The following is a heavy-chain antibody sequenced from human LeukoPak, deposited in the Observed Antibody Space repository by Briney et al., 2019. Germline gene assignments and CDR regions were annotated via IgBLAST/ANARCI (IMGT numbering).Heavy chain of an antibody. Sequence: GGSLRLSCAASGFTFDDYAMHWVRQAPGKGLEWVSGISWNSGSIGYADSVKGRFTISRDNAKNSLYLQMNSLGAEDMALYYCAKEGGSGWPLEAFDIWGQGTMVTVSS. CDR1: GFTFDDYA. V-gene: IGHV3-9*03. CDR3: AKEGGSGWPLEAFDI. CDR2: ISWNSGSI. D-gene: IGHD6-19*01. J-gene: IGHJ3*02.